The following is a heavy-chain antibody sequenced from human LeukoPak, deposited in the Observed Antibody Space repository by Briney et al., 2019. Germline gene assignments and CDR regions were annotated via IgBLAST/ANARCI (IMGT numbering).Heavy chain of an antibody. J-gene: IGHJ3*02. V-gene: IGHV4-39*01. Sequence: SETLSLTCTVSGDSISSGSCYWGWIRQPPGEGLEWIGSIDESGRKYYNPSLTSRVTLSSDTSKNQFSVNLYSATTADTAVYYCARRPARGIITHAFDIWGQGRKVTVSS. CDR3: ARRPARGIITHAFDI. D-gene: IGHD3-16*02. CDR1: GDSISSGSCY. CDR2: IDESGRK.